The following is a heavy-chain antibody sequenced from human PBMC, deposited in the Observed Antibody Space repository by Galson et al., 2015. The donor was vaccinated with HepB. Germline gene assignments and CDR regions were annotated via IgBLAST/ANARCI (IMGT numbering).Heavy chain of an antibody. V-gene: IGHV3-53*01. J-gene: IGHJ6*02. Sequence: SLRLSCAVSGFTVSSNYMTWVRQAPGKGLEWVSVMYSGSTYYADSVKGRFTVSRDNSKNTLYLQMNSLRVEDTAVYYCAITPHWYYGMDVWGQGTTVTVSS. CDR2: MYSGST. D-gene: IGHD1-1*01. CDR1: GFTVSSNY. CDR3: AITPHWYYGMDV.